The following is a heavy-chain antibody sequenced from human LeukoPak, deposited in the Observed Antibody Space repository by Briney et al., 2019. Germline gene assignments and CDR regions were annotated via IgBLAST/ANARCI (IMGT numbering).Heavy chain of an antibody. D-gene: IGHD2-15*01. J-gene: IGHJ4*02. Sequence: ASVKVSCTASGGTFSSYAISWVRQAPGQGLEWMGWINAGNGNTKYSQKFQGRVTITRDTSASTAYMELSSLRSEDTAVYYCARDRCSGGSCYPPGTYFDYWGQGTLVTVSS. CDR3: ARDRCSGGSCYPPGTYFDY. CDR1: GGTFSSYA. CDR2: INAGNGNT. V-gene: IGHV1-3*01.